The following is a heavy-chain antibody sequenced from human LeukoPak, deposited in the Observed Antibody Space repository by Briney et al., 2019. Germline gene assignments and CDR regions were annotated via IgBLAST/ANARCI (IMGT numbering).Heavy chain of an antibody. V-gene: IGHV1-46*01. J-gene: IGHJ4*02. CDR3: AREAPHYYDSSGTGRLDY. CDR1: GYTFTSYY. Sequence: ASVKVSCKASGYTFTSYYMHWVRQAPGQGLEWMGIINPSGGSTSYAQKFQGRVTMTRDTSTSTVYMELSSLRSEDTAVYYCAREAPHYYDSSGTGRLDYWGQGTLVTVSS. CDR2: INPSGGST. D-gene: IGHD3-22*01.